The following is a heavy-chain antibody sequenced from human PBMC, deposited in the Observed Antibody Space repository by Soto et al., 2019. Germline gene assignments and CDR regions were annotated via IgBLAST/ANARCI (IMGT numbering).Heavy chain of an antibody. V-gene: IGHV4-39*01. CDR3: ARLGGVVAARDFDY. J-gene: IGHJ4*02. Sequence: SETLSLTCTVSGGSISSTSYYWGWIRQPPGKGLEWVGTIYYSGSTYYNPSLKSRVTISIHTSENQFSLKLTSVTAADTAVYYCARLGGVVAARDFDYWGQGTLVNVPQ. CDR1: GGSISSTSYY. CDR2: IYYSGST. D-gene: IGHD2-15*01.